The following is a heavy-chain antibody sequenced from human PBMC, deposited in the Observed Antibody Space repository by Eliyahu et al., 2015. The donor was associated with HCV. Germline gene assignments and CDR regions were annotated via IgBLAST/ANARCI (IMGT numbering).Heavy chain of an antibody. CDR3: ARMGGSSSSGYYYYYGMDV. Sequence: QVTLRESGPALVKPTQTLTLTCTFSGFSLSTSGMCVSWIRQPPGKALEWLALIDWDDDKYYSTSLKTRLTISKDTSKNQVVLTMTNMDPVDTATYYCARMGGSSSSGYYYYYGMDVWGQGTTVTVSS. V-gene: IGHV2-70*01. CDR2: IDWDDDK. J-gene: IGHJ6*02. D-gene: IGHD6-6*01. CDR1: GFSLSTSGMC.